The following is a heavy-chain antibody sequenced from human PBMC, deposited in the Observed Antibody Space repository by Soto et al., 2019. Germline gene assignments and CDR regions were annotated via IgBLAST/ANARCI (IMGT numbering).Heavy chain of an antibody. Sequence: QVQLVQSGAEVKKPGSSVKVSCKASGGTFSSYTISWVRQAPGQGLEWMGRIIPILGIANYAQKFQGRVTMTADKSTSTAYMELSSLRSEDTAVYYCASSPGTVTTWANWFDPWGQGTLVTVSS. CDR1: GGTFSSYT. CDR3: ASSPGTVTTWANWFDP. D-gene: IGHD4-17*01. J-gene: IGHJ5*02. V-gene: IGHV1-69*02. CDR2: IIPILGIA.